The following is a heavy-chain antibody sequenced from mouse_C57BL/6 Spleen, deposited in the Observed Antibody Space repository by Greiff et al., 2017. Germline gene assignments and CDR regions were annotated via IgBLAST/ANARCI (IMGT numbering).Heavy chain of an antibody. CDR1: GFTFSDYY. V-gene: IGHV5-12*01. J-gene: IGHJ4*01. Sequence: EVKLMESGGGLVQPGGSLKLSCAASGFTFSDYYMYWVRQTPEKRLEWVAYISNGGGSTYYPDTVKGRFTISRDNAKNTLYLQMSRLKSEDTAMYYCARGIDYYGSSYAMDYWGQGTSVTVSS. D-gene: IGHD1-1*01. CDR2: ISNGGGST. CDR3: ARGIDYYGSSYAMDY.